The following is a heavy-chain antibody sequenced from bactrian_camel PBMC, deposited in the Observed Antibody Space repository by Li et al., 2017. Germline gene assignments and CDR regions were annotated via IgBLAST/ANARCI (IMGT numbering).Heavy chain of an antibody. Sequence: LVESGGGLVQPGGSLRLSCAASGFTLSSYRTYWVRQAPGKGLEWVSIINRGGTTYYADSMKGRLTISRDNATNTVYLQMDSLKSEDSAQYYCATRRSMGWSFRDWGQGTQVTVS. CDR2: IINRGGTT. D-gene: IGHD3*01. V-gene: IGHV3S1*01. CDR3: ATRRSMGWSFRD. J-gene: IGHJ4*01. CDR1: GFTLSSYR.